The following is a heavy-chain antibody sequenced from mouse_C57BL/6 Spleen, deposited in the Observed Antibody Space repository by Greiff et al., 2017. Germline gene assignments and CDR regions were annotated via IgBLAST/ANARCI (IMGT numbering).Heavy chain of an antibody. CDR1: GYAFSSSW. Sequence: VQLQQSGPELVKPGASVTISCKASGYAFSSSWMNWVKQRPGKGLEWIGRIYPGDGDTNYNGKFKGKATLTADKSSSTAYMQLSSLTYEDSAVYFCVFEYYGSSWYFDVRGTGTTVTVSS. CDR3: VFEYYGSSWYFDV. CDR2: IYPGDGDT. V-gene: IGHV1-82*01. J-gene: IGHJ1*03. D-gene: IGHD1-1*01.